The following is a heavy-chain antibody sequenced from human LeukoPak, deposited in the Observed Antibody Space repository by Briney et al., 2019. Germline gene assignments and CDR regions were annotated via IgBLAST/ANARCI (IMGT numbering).Heavy chain of an antibody. J-gene: IGHJ3*02. Sequence: PGGSLRLSCTASGFTFSSYAMHWVRQAPGKGLEWVAVIADDGSNKYYADSVKGRFTISRDYSNNTLYLQMNSLRAEDTAVYYCARVDDLDAFDTWGQGTIVTVSS. CDR1: GFTFSSYA. CDR2: IADDGSNK. CDR3: ARVDDLDAFDT. V-gene: IGHV3-30*04. D-gene: IGHD2-2*03.